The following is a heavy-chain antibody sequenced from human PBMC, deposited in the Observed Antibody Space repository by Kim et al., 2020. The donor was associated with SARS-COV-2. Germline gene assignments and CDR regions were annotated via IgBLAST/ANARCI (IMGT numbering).Heavy chain of an antibody. J-gene: IGHJ3*02. V-gene: IGHV4-4*07. CDR2: IYTSGST. CDR3: ARQYYDILTGYSYAFDI. Sequence: SETLSLTCTVSGGSISSYYWSWIRQPAGKGLEWIGRIYTSGSTNYNPSLKSRVTMSVDTSKNQFSLKLSSVTAADTAVYYCARQYYDILTGYSYAFDIWGQGTMVIVSS. CDR1: GGSISSYY. D-gene: IGHD3-9*01.